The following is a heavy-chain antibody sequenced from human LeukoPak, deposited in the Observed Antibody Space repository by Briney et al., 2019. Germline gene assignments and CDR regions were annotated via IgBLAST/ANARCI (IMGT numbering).Heavy chain of an antibody. CDR2: MNPNTGNT. D-gene: IGHD3-16*01. CDR1: GYTFTSFG. J-gene: IGHJ5*02. CDR3: ARMDGRARLNWFDP. Sequence: ASVKVSCKASGYTFTSFGINWVRQANGQGLEWMGWMNPNTGNTGYAQKFQGRVTMTRDTSISTAYMELSSLRSDDTAVYYCARMDGRARLNWFDPWGQGTLVTVSS. V-gene: IGHV1-8*01.